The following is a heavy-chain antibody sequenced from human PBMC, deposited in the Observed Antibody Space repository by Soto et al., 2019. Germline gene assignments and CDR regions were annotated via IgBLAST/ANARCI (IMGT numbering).Heavy chain of an antibody. J-gene: IGHJ4*02. CDR1: GGSISSFD. CDR2: ISYSGST. V-gene: IGHV4-59*08. CDR3: ARQDTSGYAFDY. D-gene: IGHD3-22*01. Sequence: QVQLQESGPGLVKPSETLSLTCTVSGGSISSFDWNCIRQSPGKGLEWIGYISYSGSTNYNPSLKSRVTISVDTSKNQFSLKLSSVTAADTAVYYCARQDTSGYAFDYWGQGTLVTVSS.